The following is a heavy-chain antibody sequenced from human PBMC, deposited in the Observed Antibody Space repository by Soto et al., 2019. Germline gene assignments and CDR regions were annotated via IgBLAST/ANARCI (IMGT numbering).Heavy chain of an antibody. CDR1: SGSISSDY. V-gene: IGHV4-59*01. Sequence: SETLSLTCTVSSGSISSDYWSWIRQPPGKGLEWIGYIYYSGSTNYNPSLKSRVTISVDTSKNQFSLKLSSVTAADTAVYYCARYGSGSSVWFDPWGQGTLVTVS. CDR2: IYYSGST. J-gene: IGHJ5*02. CDR3: ARYGSGSSVWFDP. D-gene: IGHD3-10*01.